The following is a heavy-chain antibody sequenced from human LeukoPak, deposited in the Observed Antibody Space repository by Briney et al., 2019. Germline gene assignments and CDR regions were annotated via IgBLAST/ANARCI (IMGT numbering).Heavy chain of an antibody. CDR1: GGTFSSYA. J-gene: IGHJ5*02. Sequence: SVKVSCKASGGTFSSYAIIWVRQAPGQGLEWMGRIIPILGIANYAQKFQGRVTITADKSTSTAYMELSSLRSEDTAVYYCARSTVRGVLRGELAPNWFDPWGQGTLVTVSS. D-gene: IGHD3-10*01. V-gene: IGHV1-69*04. CDR3: ARSTVRGVLRGELAPNWFDP. CDR2: IIPILGIA.